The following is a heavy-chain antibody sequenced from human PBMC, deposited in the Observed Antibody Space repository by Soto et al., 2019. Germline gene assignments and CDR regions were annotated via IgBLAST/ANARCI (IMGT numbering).Heavy chain of an antibody. CDR1: GGSFSGYY. V-gene: IGHV4-34*01. D-gene: IGHD4-17*01. Sequence: PSETLSLTCAVYGGSFSGYYWSWIRQPPGKGLEWIGEINHSGSTNYNPSLKSRVTISVDTSKNQFSLKLSSVTAADTAVYYCAREGLRYYYYGMDVWGQGTTVTLSS. CDR3: AREGLRYYYYGMDV. J-gene: IGHJ6*02. CDR2: INHSGST.